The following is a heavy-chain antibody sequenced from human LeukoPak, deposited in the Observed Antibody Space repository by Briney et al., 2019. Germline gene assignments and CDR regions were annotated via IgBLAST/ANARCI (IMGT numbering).Heavy chain of an antibody. CDR1: GFTFSSYA. CDR3: AKERITSFYYYYYGMDV. CDR2: ISGSGGST. J-gene: IGHJ6*02. Sequence: PGESLRLSCAASGFTFSSYAMSWVRQAPGKGLEWVSAISGSGGSTYYADSVKGRFTISRDNSKNTLYLQMNSLRAEDTAVYYCAKERITSFYYYYYGMDVWGQGTTVTVSS. D-gene: IGHD3-3*01. V-gene: IGHV3-23*01.